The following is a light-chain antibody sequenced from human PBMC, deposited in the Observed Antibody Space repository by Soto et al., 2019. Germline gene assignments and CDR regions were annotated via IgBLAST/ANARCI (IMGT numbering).Light chain of an antibody. CDR1: RSLSSN. J-gene: IGKJ1*01. CDR2: DAS. CDR3: QEYNNWPPWT. V-gene: IGKV3-15*01. Sequence: EIVMTHSPATLSVSPCERATLSSRASRSLSSNLAWYQQRPGQAPRLLIYDASTRATGIPARFSGSGSGTEFTLTISSLQSEDSAVYYCQEYNNWPPWTFGQGTKVDNK.